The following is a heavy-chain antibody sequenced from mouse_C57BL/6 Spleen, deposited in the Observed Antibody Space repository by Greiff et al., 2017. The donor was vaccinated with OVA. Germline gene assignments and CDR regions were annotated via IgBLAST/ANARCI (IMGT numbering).Heavy chain of an antibody. CDR1: GYTFTSYG. D-gene: IGHD1-1*01. CDR2: IYPRSGNT. Sequence: VQLQQSGAELARPGASVKLSCKASGYTFTSYGISWVKQRTGQGLEWIGEIYPRSGNTYYNEKFKGKATLTADKSSSTAYMELRSLTSEDSAVYFCAAFYYYGSSYAWFADWGQGTLVTVSA. CDR3: AAFYYYGSSYAWFAD. V-gene: IGHV1-81*01. J-gene: IGHJ3*01.